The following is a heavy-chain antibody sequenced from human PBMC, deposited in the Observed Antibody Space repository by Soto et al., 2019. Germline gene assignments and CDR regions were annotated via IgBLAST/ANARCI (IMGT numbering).Heavy chain of an antibody. D-gene: IGHD4-17*01. Sequence: XATLSLTCTVSGGSISSSSYYGGWIRQPPGKGLEWIGSIYYSGSTYYNPSLKSRVTISVDTSKNQFSLKLSSVTAADTAVYYCARNRSSDYGVGFDPWGQGTLVTVSS. CDR1: GGSISSSSYY. J-gene: IGHJ5*02. CDR3: ARNRSSDYGVGFDP. CDR2: IYYSGST. V-gene: IGHV4-39*01.